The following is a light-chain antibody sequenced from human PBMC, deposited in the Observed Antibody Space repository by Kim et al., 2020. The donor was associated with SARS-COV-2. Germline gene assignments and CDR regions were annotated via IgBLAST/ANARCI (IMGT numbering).Light chain of an antibody. V-gene: IGKV4-1*01. Sequence: DIVMTQSPDSLAVSLGERATINCKSSQTLLYSSNNKNYLAWYQQKLGQPPKLLIYWASTRESGVPDRFSGSGSGTDFTLTISSLQAEDVAVYYCQQYYSTPYTFGQGTKLEI. CDR2: WAS. J-gene: IGKJ2*01. CDR1: QTLLYSSNNKNY. CDR3: QQYYSTPYT.